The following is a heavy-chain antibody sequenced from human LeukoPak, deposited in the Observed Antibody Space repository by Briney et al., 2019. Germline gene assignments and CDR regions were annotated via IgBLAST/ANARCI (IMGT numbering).Heavy chain of an antibody. V-gene: IGHV3-21*06. D-gene: IGHD3-22*01. Sequence: GGSLRLSCEASGFTFSTYTVNWVRQAPGKGLEWGSSIASDTTYMKYADSVKGRFSVSRDNAKNSVFLEMKSLRADDTAVYFCARDYYDSSASATFDYWGRGTLVTVSS. CDR3: ARDYYDSSASATFDY. CDR1: GFTFSTYT. CDR2: IASDTTYM. J-gene: IGHJ4*02.